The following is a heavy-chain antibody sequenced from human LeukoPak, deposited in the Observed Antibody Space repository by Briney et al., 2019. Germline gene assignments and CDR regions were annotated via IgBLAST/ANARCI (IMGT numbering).Heavy chain of an antibody. CDR2: IYTSGST. CDR1: GGSISSYY. CDR3: ARQKQLGVFDY. V-gene: IGHV4-4*07. J-gene: IGHJ4*02. D-gene: IGHD7-27*01. Sequence: PSETLSLTCTVSGGSISSYYWSWIRQPAGKGLEWIGRIYTSGSTNYNPSLKSRVTISVDTSKNQFSLKLSPVTAADTAVYYCARQKQLGVFDYWGQGTLVTVSS.